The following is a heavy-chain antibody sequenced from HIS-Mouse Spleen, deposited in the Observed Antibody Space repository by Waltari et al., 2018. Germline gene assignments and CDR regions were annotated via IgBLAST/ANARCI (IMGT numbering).Heavy chain of an antibody. D-gene: IGHD6-6*01. J-gene: IGHJ5*02. V-gene: IGHV1-69*04. CDR1: GGTFSSYA. CDR2: SIPVLGRE. CDR3: ARVGAERKSSIAANWFDP. Sequence: QVQLVQSGAEVKKPGSSVKVSCKASGGTFSSYAISWVRQAPGQGREWMGMSIPVLGRENYAQKCQGRVTITADKSTGTAYMELSSLRSEDTAVYYGARVGAERKSSIAANWFDPWGQGTLVTVSS.